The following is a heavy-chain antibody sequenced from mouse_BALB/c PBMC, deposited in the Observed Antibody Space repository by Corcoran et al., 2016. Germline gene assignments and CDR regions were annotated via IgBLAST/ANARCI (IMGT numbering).Heavy chain of an antibody. D-gene: IGHD2-14*01. CDR2: INPYNGGT. Sequence: EVQLQQSGPELLKPGASMKISCKASGYSFTGYTMNWVKPSHGKNLEWIGLINPYNGGTSYNQKFKGKATLTVDKSSSTAYMELLSLTSEDSAVDYCARARYEDYYAMDYWGQGTSVTVSS. J-gene: IGHJ4*01. V-gene: IGHV1-18*01. CDR1: GYSFTGYT. CDR3: ARARYEDYYAMDY.